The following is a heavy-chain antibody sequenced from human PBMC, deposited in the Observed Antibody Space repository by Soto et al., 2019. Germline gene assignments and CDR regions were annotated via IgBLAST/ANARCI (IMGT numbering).Heavy chain of an antibody. CDR1: GYTFTTCG. V-gene: IGHV1-3*01. CDR3: ARRSPYYGIDY. CDR2: INAGSGDT. Sequence: QVQLVQSGAEVKKPGASVKASCKASGYTFTTCGIHWVRQAPGQSLEWMGWINAGSGDTKYSQKFQGRVTITRDTSADTAYMELTSLRPEDTAVYYCARRSPYYGIDYWGQGTLVTVSS. D-gene: IGHD1-26*01. J-gene: IGHJ4*02.